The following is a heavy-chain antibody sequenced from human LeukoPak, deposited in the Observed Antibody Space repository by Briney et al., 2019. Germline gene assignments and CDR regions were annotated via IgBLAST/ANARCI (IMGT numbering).Heavy chain of an antibody. V-gene: IGHV1-8*01. CDR3: LRGRLSGDDLLDR. D-gene: IGHD5-12*01. CDR1: GYTHTNYD. Sequence: GSSVKVSCKASGYTHTNYDFNWVRQATGQGLAWMGWMNPNSGNKRYAQKFQGRVTMTMHTSLSTAYVDLNSQTSKDTAGYYFLRGRLSGDDLLDRRGQGTMVSVSS. CDR2: MNPNSGNK. J-gene: IGHJ5*02.